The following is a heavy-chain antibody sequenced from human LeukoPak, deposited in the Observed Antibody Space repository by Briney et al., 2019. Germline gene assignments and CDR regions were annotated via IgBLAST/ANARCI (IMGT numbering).Heavy chain of an antibody. Sequence: PSETLSLTCAVSGGSISSSNWWSWVRQPPGKGLEWIGEIYYSGSTYYNPSLKSRVTISVDTSKNQFPLKLSSVTAADTAVYYCARAIRSSSGYYLDYWGQGTLVTVSS. J-gene: IGHJ4*02. CDR2: IYYSGST. D-gene: IGHD3-22*01. V-gene: IGHV4-4*02. CDR1: GGSISSSNW. CDR3: ARAIRSSSGYYLDY.